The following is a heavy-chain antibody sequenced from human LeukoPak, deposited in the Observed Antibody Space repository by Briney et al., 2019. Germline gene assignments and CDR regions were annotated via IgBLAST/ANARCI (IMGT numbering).Heavy chain of an antibody. J-gene: IGHJ3*02. CDR3: ARTIFGVVIEAAAFDI. D-gene: IGHD3-3*01. CDR2: IYYSGST. V-gene: IGHV4-59*01. Sequence: SETLSLTCTVSGGSISSYYWSWIRQPPGKGLEWIGYIYYSGSTNYNPSLKSRVTISVDTSKNQFSLKLSSVTAADTAVYYCARTIFGVVIEAAAFDIWGQGTMVTVSS. CDR1: GGSISSYY.